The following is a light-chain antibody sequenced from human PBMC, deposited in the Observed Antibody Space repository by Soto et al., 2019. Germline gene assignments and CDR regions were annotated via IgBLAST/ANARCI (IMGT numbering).Light chain of an antibody. CDR3: QQYGNSPSFT. CDR1: QSVSSSY. CDR2: GAS. Sequence: DIVLTQSPGTLSLSPGERATLSCRASQSVSSSYLAWYQQKPGQAPRLLIYGASSRATGIPDRFSGSGSGTEFTLTISRLEPEDFAVYYCQQYGNSPSFTFRPGTKVDIK. J-gene: IGKJ3*01. V-gene: IGKV3-20*01.